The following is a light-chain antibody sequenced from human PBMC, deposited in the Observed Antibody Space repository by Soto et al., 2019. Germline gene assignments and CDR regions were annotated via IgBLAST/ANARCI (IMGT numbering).Light chain of an antibody. CDR1: SSDVGGYNY. J-gene: IGLJ1*01. Sequence: QSVLTQPASVSGSPGQSITISCTGTSSDVGGYNYVSWYQQHPGKAPKLMIYDVSNRPSGVSNRFSGSKSGNTASLTISGLQAEDEADYYCSSYTSSSTSVVFATGTKVTVL. V-gene: IGLV2-14*01. CDR3: SSYTSSSTSVV. CDR2: DVS.